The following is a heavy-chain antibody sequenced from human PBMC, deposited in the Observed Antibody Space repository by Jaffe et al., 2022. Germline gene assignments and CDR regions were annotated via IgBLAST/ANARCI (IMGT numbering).Heavy chain of an antibody. CDR1: GFTFDDYA. CDR3: AKDMEGIVATTGQGFDY. CDR2: ISWNSGSI. D-gene: IGHD5-12*01. Sequence: EVQLVESGGGLVQPGRSLRLSCAASGFTFDDYAMHWVRQAPGKGLEWVSGISWNSGSIGYADSVKGRFTISRDNAKNSLYLQMNSLRAEDTALYYCAKDMEGIVATTGQGFDYWGQGTLVTVSS. V-gene: IGHV3-9*01. J-gene: IGHJ4*02.